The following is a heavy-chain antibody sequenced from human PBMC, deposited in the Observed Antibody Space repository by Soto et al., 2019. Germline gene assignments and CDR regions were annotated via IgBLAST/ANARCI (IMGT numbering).Heavy chain of an antibody. J-gene: IGHJ5*02. Sequence: SVKVSCKASGGTFSSYAISWVRQAPGQGLEWMGGIIPIFGTANYAQKFQGRVTITADESTSTAYMELSSLRSEDTAVYYCAGRYSSGWFRYNWFDPWGQGTLVTVSS. CDR2: IIPIFGTA. CDR3: AGRYSSGWFRYNWFDP. V-gene: IGHV1-69*13. CDR1: GGTFSSYA. D-gene: IGHD6-19*01.